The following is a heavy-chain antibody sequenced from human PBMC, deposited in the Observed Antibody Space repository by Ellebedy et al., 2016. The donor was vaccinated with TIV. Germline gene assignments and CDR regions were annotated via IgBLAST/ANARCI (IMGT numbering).Heavy chain of an antibody. J-gene: IGHJ6*02. CDR1: GYTLTDLS. D-gene: IGHD2-15*01. Sequence: ASVKVSCKVSGYTLTDLSMHWVRQAPGKGLEWMGGFGPEDGETIYAQKFRGRVTMTEDTSTDTAYMELSSLRSEDTAVYYWETDARNKGRCSGGSCYSLLYYYYGLDVWGQGTTVTVSS. CDR2: FGPEDGET. CDR3: ETDARNKGRCSGGSCYSLLYYYYGLDV. V-gene: IGHV1-24*01.